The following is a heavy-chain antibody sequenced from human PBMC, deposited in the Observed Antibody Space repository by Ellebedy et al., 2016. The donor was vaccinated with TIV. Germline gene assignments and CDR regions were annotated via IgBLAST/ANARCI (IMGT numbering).Heavy chain of an antibody. J-gene: IGHJ2*01. CDR3: ARGSHNCSGGSCYLTYWYFEL. CDR2: IYNSGST. CDR1: GGSISSSSYY. V-gene: IGHV4-61*05. Sequence: SETLSLTCTVSGGSISSSSYYWSWIRQPPGKGLEWIAYIYNSGSTNYNPSLKSRVTISVDTSKNQFSLKLSSVTAADTAVYYCARGSHNCSGGSCYLTYWYFELWGRGTLVTVSS. D-gene: IGHD2-15*01.